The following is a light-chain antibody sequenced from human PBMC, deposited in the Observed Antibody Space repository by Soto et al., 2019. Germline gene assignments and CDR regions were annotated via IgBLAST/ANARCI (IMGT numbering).Light chain of an antibody. CDR2: DAS. Sequence: DIQMPQSPATLSASVGARVTITCRASQSVRSWLAWYQQKPGTAPKLLIFDASRLESGVPSRLSGSASGTEFTLTISSLQPDEFATYYCQQYDNYPLTVGGGTKVDIK. CDR3: QQYDNYPLT. V-gene: IGKV1-5*01. J-gene: IGKJ4*01. CDR1: QSVRSW.